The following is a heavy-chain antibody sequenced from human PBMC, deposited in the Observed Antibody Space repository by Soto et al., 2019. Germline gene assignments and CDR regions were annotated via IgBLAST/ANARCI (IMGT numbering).Heavy chain of an antibody. Sequence: GGSLRLSCAASGFTFSSYWMSWVRQAPGKGLEWVANIKQDGSEKYYVDSVKGRFTISRDNAKNSLYLQMNSLRAEDTAVYYCARDSSGYHGYYFDYWGQGTLVTVSS. D-gene: IGHD3-22*01. CDR1: GFTFSSYW. CDR3: ARDSSGYHGYYFDY. J-gene: IGHJ4*02. V-gene: IGHV3-7*01. CDR2: IKQDGSEK.